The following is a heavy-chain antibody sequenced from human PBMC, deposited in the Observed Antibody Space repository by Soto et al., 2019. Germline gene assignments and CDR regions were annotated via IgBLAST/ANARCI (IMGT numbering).Heavy chain of an antibody. J-gene: IGHJ4*02. V-gene: IGHV4-34*01. Sequence: SETLSPTCAVYGGSFTDYFWRWIRQPPGKGLEWIGDITHSGTTAYNPSLKSRVTISVDPSKSQFSLNFSSVTAADTAVYYCATMGTPATGLYYFDNWGQGTLVTVSS. D-gene: IGHD1-7*01. CDR3: ATMGTPATGLYYFDN. CDR1: GGSFTDYF. CDR2: ITHSGTT.